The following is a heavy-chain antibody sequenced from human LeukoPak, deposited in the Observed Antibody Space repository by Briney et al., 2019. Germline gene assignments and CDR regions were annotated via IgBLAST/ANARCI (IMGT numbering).Heavy chain of an antibody. CDR2: INHSGGT. CDR1: GGSFSGFY. J-gene: IGHJ6*03. Sequence: SETLSLTCAVYGGSFSGFYWSWIRQPPGKGLEWIGDINHSGGTNYIPSLKSRVTISVDTSKNQFSLKLSSVTAADTAVYYCARGLSLRFGKDFYYYYMDVWGKGTTVTVSS. V-gene: IGHV4-34*01. D-gene: IGHD3-10*01. CDR3: ARGLSLRFGKDFYYYYMDV.